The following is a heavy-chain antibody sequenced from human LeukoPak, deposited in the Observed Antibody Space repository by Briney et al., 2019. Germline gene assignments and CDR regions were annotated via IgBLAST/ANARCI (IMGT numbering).Heavy chain of an antibody. Sequence: GGSLRLSRATSEIPFSRYSMNWVRQAPGEGLELGSSISSSCSYIYYAESVKGRFTISRDNAKNSLYLQMNSLRAEDTAVYYCARVNVYYGSGQPMDVWGKGTTVIISS. CDR2: ISSSCSYI. V-gene: IGHV3-21*01. CDR1: EIPFSRYS. D-gene: IGHD3-10*01. J-gene: IGHJ6*03. CDR3: ARVNVYYGSGQPMDV.